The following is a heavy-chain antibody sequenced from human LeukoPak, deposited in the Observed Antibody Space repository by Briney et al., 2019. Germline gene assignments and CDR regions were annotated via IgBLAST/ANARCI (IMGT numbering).Heavy chain of an antibody. CDR2: ISGSGGST. V-gene: IGHV3-23*01. CDR3: AKLYYYDSSGYPDY. J-gene: IGHJ4*02. CDR1: GFTFDNYA. Sequence: GGSLRLSCAASGFTFDNYAMNWVRQTPGKGLEWVSAISGSGGSTYYADSVKGRFTISRDNSKNTLYLQMNSLRAEDTAVYYCAKLYYYDSSGYPDYWGQGTLVTVSS. D-gene: IGHD3-22*01.